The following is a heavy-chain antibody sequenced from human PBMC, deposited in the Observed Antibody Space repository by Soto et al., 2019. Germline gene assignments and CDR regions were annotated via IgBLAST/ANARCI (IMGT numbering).Heavy chain of an antibody. D-gene: IGHD6-6*01. V-gene: IGHV5-10-1*01. CDR1: GYGFTSYW. J-gene: IGHJ5*02. CDR2: IDPSDSYT. Sequence: GESLKISCKGSGYGFTSYWISWVRQMRGKGLEWMGRIDPSDSYTNYSPSFQGHVTISDDKSISPASLQWSSLKASDTAMYYCASSSYSSSSWGWFDPWGQGTPGTVS. CDR3: ASSSYSSSSWGWFDP.